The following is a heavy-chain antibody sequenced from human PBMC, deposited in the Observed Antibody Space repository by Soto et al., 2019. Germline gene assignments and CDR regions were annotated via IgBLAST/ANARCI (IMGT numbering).Heavy chain of an antibody. Sequence: GGSLRLSCAASGFTFDDYAMHWVRQAPGKGLEWVSGISWNSGSIGYADSVKGRFTISRDNAKNSLYLQMNSLRAEDTALYYCAKDATLYSSIRSGFDYWGQGPLVTVSS. CDR1: GFTFDDYA. CDR3: AKDATLYSSIRSGFDY. CDR2: ISWNSGSI. J-gene: IGHJ4*02. V-gene: IGHV3-9*01. D-gene: IGHD6-13*01.